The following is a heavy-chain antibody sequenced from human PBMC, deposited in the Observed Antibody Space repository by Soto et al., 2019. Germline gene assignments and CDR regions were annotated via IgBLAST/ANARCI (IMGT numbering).Heavy chain of an antibody. V-gene: IGHV1-3*01. CDR2: INAGNGNT. D-gene: IGHD6-13*01. J-gene: IGHJ4*02. CDR1: GYTFTSYA. CDR3: ARLNGLDSSSEDYYFDY. Sequence: QVQLVQSGAEVKKPGASVKVSCKAYGYTFTSYAMHWVRQAPGQRLEWMGWINAGNGNTKYSQKFQGRVTITRDTSASTAYMELSSLRSEDTAVYYCARLNGLDSSSEDYYFDYWGQGTLVTVSS.